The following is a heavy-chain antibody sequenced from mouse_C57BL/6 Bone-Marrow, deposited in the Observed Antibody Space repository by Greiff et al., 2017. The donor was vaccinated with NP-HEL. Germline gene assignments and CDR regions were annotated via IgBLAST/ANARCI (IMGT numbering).Heavy chain of an antibody. D-gene: IGHD1-1*01. Sequence: QVQLQQSGAELARPGASVKLSCKASGYTFTSYGISWVKQRTGQGLEWIGEIYPRSGNTYYNEKFKGKATLTADKSSSTAYMELRSLTSADAAVYFCAGSGGYYYFDYWGQGTTLTVSS. J-gene: IGHJ2*01. CDR3: AGSGGYYYFDY. CDR2: IYPRSGNT. V-gene: IGHV1-81*01. CDR1: GYTFTSYG.